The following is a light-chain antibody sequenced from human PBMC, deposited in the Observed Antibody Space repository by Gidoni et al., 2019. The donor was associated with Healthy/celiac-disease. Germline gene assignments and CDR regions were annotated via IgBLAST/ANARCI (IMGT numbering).Light chain of an antibody. J-gene: IGKJ4*01. CDR2: GAS. Sequence: EIVMTQSPATLSVSPGERATLSCRASQSVSSNLAWYQQKTGQAPRLLIYGASTRATGIPARFSGSGSGTEFTLTISRLQSEDFAVYYCQQYNNWPPLTFGGGTKVGIK. CDR1: QSVSSN. CDR3: QQYNNWPPLT. V-gene: IGKV3-15*01.